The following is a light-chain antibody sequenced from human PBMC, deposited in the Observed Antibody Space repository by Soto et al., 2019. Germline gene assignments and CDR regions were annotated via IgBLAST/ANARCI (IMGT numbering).Light chain of an antibody. CDR3: GTWDNSLSGGV. CDR1: NSNLGSNH. V-gene: IGLV1-51*02. Sequence: QSVLTQPPSLSAAPGQKVTISCSGSNSNLGSNHVSWYQHLPGTTPKLVIYENAKQPSGIPDRFSGSKSGTSATLDITGLQTGDEADYYCGTWDNSLSGGVFGGGTKVTVL. J-gene: IGLJ2*01. CDR2: ENA.